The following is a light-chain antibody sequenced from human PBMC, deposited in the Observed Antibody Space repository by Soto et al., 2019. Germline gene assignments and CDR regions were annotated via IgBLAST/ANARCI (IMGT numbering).Light chain of an antibody. J-gene: IGKJ4*01. Sequence: EVVMTQSPANLSVSPGVGATLSCWASQPVSDKLAWYQQKPGQAPRLLIYDASTRATGIPARFSGSGSGTDFTLTISGLQSEDFAVYYCQQYGRSPLTFGGGTKVDI. CDR3: QQYGRSPLT. CDR2: DAS. CDR1: QPVSDK. V-gene: IGKV3-15*01.